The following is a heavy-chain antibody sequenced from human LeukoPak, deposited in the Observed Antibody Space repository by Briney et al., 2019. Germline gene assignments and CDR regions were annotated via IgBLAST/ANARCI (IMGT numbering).Heavy chain of an antibody. CDR2: IRKDGSEK. Sequence: GGSLRLSCAASGFRFSSYEMNWVRQAPGKGLQWLANIRKDGSEKYYVDSVKGRFTISRDNVKNSVFLQMNGLRVEDTAVYYCAGLSGVPEYWGQGTLVSVSS. CDR1: GFRFSSYE. D-gene: IGHD7-27*01. CDR3: AGLSGVPEY. V-gene: IGHV3-7*01. J-gene: IGHJ4*02.